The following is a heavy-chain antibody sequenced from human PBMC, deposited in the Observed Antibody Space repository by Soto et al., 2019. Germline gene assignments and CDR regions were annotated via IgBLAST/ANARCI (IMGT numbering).Heavy chain of an antibody. CDR3: VRTHFDPRYFDL. D-gene: IGHD3-9*01. V-gene: IGHV4-61*01. J-gene: IGHJ2*01. CDR2: TYYSETT. CDR1: GGSIITVTYY. Sequence: QVQLQESGPRLVKPSETLSLTCTVSGGSIITVTYYWSWIRQTPGKALEWIGYTYYSETTSYNHSLKSRVAISVDTSKNQFSLSVTSVTAADTAVYYCVRTHFDPRYFDLWCRGTLVTVSS.